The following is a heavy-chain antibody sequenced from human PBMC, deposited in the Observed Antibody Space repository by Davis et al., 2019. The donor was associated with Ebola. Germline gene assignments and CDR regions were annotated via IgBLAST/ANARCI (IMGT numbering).Heavy chain of an antibody. D-gene: IGHD3-22*01. CDR3: ARHGWGYDSSGYFMTPFDY. CDR2: IYYSGST. Sequence: MPSETLSLTCTVSGGSISSSSYYWGWIRQPPGKGLEWIGSIYYSGSTNYNPSLKSRVTISVDTSKNQFSLKLSSVTAADTAVYYCARHGWGYDSSGYFMTPFDYWGQGTLVTVSS. J-gene: IGHJ4*02. CDR1: GGSISSSSYY. V-gene: IGHV4-39*01.